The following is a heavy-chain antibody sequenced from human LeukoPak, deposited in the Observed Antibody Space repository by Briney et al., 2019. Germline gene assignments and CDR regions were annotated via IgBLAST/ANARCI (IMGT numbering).Heavy chain of an antibody. CDR3: GRGQVKQQLLPRTGSRDYYYYMDV. D-gene: IGHD6-13*01. CDR1: GGSFSGYY. J-gene: IGHJ6*03. V-gene: IGHV4-34*01. CDR2: INPSGSP. Sequence: PSETLSLTCAVYGGSFSGYYRSWIRQPPGKGLEWIGEINPSGSPNYNPSLKSRVTISVDTSKNQFSLKLSSMTAADTAVYYCGRGQVKQQLLPRTGSRDYYYYMDVWGKGTTVTVSS.